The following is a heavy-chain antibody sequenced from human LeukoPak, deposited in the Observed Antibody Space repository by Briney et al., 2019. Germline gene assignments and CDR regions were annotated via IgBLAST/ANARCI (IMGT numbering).Heavy chain of an antibody. CDR3: ARALNSGSYPQFDY. CDR2: INPNSGGT. J-gene: IGHJ4*02. Sequence: ASVKVSCKASGYTFTGYYMHWVRQAPGRGLEWMGWINPNSGGTNYAQKFQGWVTMTRDTSISTVYMELSSLRSEDTAVYYCARALNSGSYPQFDYWGQGTLVTVSS. V-gene: IGHV1-2*04. CDR1: GYTFTGYY. D-gene: IGHD1-26*01.